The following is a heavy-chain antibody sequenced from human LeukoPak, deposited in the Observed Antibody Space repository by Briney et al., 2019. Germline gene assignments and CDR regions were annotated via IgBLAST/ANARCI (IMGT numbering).Heavy chain of an antibody. J-gene: IGHJ5*02. V-gene: IGHV4-39*01. CDR2: IYYSGST. CDR1: GVCISSSSYY. CDR3: ARRINYYDSSGSGTWFDP. Sequence: SETLSFTCTVSGVCISSSSYYGAWIRQPPGNRLEWIGSIYYSGSTYYNPSLKSRVTISVDTSKNQFSLKLSSVTAADTAVYYCARRINYYDSSGSGTWFDPWGQGTLVTVSS. D-gene: IGHD3-22*01.